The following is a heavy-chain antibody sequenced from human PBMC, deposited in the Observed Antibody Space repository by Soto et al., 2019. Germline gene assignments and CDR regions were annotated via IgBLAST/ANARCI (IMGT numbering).Heavy chain of an antibody. J-gene: IGHJ6*02. V-gene: IGHV3-30-3*01. D-gene: IGHD2-8*01. CDR2: ISYDGSNK. Sequence: QVQLVESGGGVVQPGRSLRLSCAASGFTFSSYAMHWVRQAPGKGLEWVAVISYDGSNKYYADSVKGRFTISRDNSKNTLYVQMNGLRPEDTAVYYCARAPDIVLIRAYYYYGMDVWGQGTTVTVSS. CDR3: ARAPDIVLIRAYYYYGMDV. CDR1: GFTFSSYA.